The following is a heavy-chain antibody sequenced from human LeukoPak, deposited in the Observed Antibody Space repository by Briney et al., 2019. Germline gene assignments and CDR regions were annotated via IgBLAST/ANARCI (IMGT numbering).Heavy chain of an antibody. Sequence: GESLKISCKGSGYSFTSYWIGWVRQVPGKGLEWMGIVYPGDSDTRYSPSFQGQVTISADKSISTAYLQWSSLKASDTAMYYCARLQLLGREYCSSTSCYNWFDPWGQGTLVTVSS. D-gene: IGHD2-2*01. CDR2: VYPGDSDT. CDR1: GYSFTSYW. V-gene: IGHV5-51*01. J-gene: IGHJ5*02. CDR3: ARLQLLGREYCSSTSCYNWFDP.